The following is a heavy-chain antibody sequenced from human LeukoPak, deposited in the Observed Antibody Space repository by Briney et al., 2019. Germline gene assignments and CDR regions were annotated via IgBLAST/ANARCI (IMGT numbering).Heavy chain of an antibody. Sequence: SETLSLTCAVYGGSFSGYYWSWIRQPPGKGLEWIGYIYYSGSTNYNPSLKSRVTISVDTSKNQFSLKLSSVTAADTAVYYCARDGGSSYYYGMDVWGQGTTVTVSS. J-gene: IGHJ6*02. CDR3: ARDGGSSYYYGMDV. CDR1: GGSFSGYY. D-gene: IGHD6-25*01. V-gene: IGHV4-59*01. CDR2: IYYSGST.